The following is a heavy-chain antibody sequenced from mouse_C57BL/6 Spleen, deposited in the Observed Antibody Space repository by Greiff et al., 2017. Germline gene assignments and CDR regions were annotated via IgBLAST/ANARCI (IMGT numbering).Heavy chain of an antibody. J-gene: IGHJ4*01. D-gene: IGHD2-4*01. CDR3: ARYDYDGGYAMDY. CDR1: GFSLTSYG. Sequence: QVQLKESGPGLVQPSQSLSITCTVSGFSLTSYGVHWVRQSPGKGLEWLGVIWSGGSTDYNAAFISRLSISKDNSKSQVFFKMNSLQADDTSIYYCARYDYDGGYAMDYWGQGTSVTVSS. CDR2: IWSGGST. V-gene: IGHV2-2*01.